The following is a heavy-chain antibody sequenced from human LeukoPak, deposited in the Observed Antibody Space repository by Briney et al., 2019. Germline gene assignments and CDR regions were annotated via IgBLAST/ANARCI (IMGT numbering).Heavy chain of an antibody. CDR3: ARALGVVNYFDY. J-gene: IGHJ4*02. CDR2: IYYSGST. CDR1: GGSISSSYYY. D-gene: IGHD3-3*01. Sequence: SETLSLTCTVSGGSISSSYYYWGWIRQPPGKGLEWIGSIYYSGSTYYNPSLKSRVTISVDTSKNQFSLKLSSVTAADTAVYYCARALGVVNYFDYWGQGTLVTVSS. V-gene: IGHV4-39*07.